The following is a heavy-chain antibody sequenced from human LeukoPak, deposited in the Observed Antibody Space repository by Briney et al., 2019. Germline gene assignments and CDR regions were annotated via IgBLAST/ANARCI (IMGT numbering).Heavy chain of an antibody. Sequence: SETLSLTCTVSGGSISSYYWSWIRQPPGKGLEWIGYIYYSGSTNYNPSLKSGVTISVDTSKNQFSLKLSSVTAADTAVYYCARHGDRYCSGGSCSKPKLNWFDPWGQGTLVTVSS. CDR2: IYYSGST. CDR1: GGSISSYY. J-gene: IGHJ5*02. CDR3: ARHGDRYCSGGSCSKPKLNWFDP. V-gene: IGHV4-59*08. D-gene: IGHD2-15*01.